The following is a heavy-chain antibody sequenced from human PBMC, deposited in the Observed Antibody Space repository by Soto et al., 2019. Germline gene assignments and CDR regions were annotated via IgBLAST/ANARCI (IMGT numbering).Heavy chain of an antibody. V-gene: IGHV4-4*02. D-gene: IGHD2-2*01. CDR1: GGSISSSNW. CDR2: IYHSGST. CDR3: ARARGVVVPAAPRGWFDP. J-gene: IGHJ5*02. Sequence: PSETLSLTCAVSGGSISSSNWWSWVRQPPGKGLEGIGEIYHSGSTNYNPSLKSRVTISVDKSKNQFSLKLSSVTAADTAVYYCARARGVVVPAAPRGWFDPWGEGTLVTVSS.